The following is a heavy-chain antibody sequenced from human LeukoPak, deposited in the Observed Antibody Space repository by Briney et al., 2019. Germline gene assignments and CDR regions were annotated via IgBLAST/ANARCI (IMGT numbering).Heavy chain of an antibody. Sequence: SETLSLTCTVSGGSISSGDYYWSWIRQPPGKGLEWIGYIYYSGSTYYNPSLKSRVTISVDTSKNQFSLKLSSVTAADTAVYYCARVIVDTINWFDPWGQGTLVTVSS. V-gene: IGHV4-30-4*01. J-gene: IGHJ5*02. CDR3: ARVIVDTINWFDP. D-gene: IGHD5-12*01. CDR1: GGSISSGDYY. CDR2: IYYSGST.